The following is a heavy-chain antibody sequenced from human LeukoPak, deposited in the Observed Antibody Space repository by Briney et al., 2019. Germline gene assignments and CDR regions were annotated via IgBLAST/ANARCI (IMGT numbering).Heavy chain of an antibody. V-gene: IGHV3-23*01. D-gene: IGHD1-1*01. Sequence: GGSLRLSCAASGFTFDKFAMSWVRQAPGKGLQWVSTITSGADTYYADSVKGRFSISRDNSRNTVSVRMHSLRADDTAVYFCAKGDNFGRVADAFDSWGQGTMVTVSS. CDR3: AKGDNFGRVADAFDS. CDR2: ITSGADT. CDR1: GFTFDKFA. J-gene: IGHJ3*01.